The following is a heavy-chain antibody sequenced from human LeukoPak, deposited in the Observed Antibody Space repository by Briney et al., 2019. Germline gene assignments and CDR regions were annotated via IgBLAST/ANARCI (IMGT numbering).Heavy chain of an antibody. Sequence: GRSLRLSCAASGFRFNNYAMHWVRQPPGTGLEWVAVISMDGIQEYYADSVKGRFSISRDNSKNTLYLQMNSLRSEDTAVYYCAREVYSYALDALDLWGQGTMVNVSS. J-gene: IGHJ3*01. CDR2: ISMDGIQE. D-gene: IGHD5-18*01. CDR3: AREVYSYALDALDL. V-gene: IGHV3-30*04. CDR1: GFRFNNYA.